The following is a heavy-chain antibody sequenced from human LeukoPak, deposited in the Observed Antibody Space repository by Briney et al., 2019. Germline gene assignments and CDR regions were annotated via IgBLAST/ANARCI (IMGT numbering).Heavy chain of an antibody. CDR3: ASAPRTLGPNRI. D-gene: IGHD1-14*01. V-gene: IGHV4-31*09. Sequence: SETLSLTCTVSGGSISSGGYYWSWIRQHPGKGLEWIGYIYYSGSTYYNPSLKRRVTISVDKSNNQFSLKLSSVTAADTAVYFCASAPRTLGPNRIWGQGTLVTVSS. CDR1: GGSISSGGYY. CDR2: IYYSGST. J-gene: IGHJ4*02.